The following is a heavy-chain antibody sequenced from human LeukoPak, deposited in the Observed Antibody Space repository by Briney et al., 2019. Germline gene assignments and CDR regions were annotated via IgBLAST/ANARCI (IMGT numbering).Heavy chain of an antibody. J-gene: IGHJ3*02. V-gene: IGHV3-30-3*01. CDR1: GFTFSSYA. CDR2: ISYDGSNK. CDR3: ARDASRYFDWLLYGSAFDI. Sequence: PGGSLRLSCAASGFTFSSYAMHWVRQAPGKGLEWVAVISYDGSNKYYADSVKGRFTISRDNSKNTLYLQMNSLRAEDTAVYYCARDASRYFDWLLYGSAFDIWGQGTMVTVSS. D-gene: IGHD3-9*01.